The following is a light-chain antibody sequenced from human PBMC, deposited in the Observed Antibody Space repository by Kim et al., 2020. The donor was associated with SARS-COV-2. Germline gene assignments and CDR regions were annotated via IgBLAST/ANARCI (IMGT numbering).Light chain of an antibody. J-gene: IGKJ5*01. CDR3: QQYYSTPIT. V-gene: IGKV4-1*01. CDR1: QSVLYSSNNKNY. CDR2: WAS. Sequence: ANSNCKSSQSVLYSSNNKNYLAWYQQKPGQPPKLLIYWASTRESGVPDRFSGGGSGTDFTLTISSLQAEDVAVYYCQQYYSTPITFGQGTRLEIK.